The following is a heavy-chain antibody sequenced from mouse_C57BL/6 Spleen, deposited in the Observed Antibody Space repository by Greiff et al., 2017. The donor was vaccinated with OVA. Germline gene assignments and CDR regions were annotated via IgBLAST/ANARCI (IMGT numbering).Heavy chain of an antibody. CDR1: GYTFTDYY. Sequence: EVQLQQSGPELVKPGASVKISCKASGYTFTDYYMNWVKQSHGKSLEWIGDINPNNGGTSYNQKFKGKATLTVDKSSSTAYMELRSLTSEDSAVYYCARWVYYGITGFDYWGQGTTLTVSS. V-gene: IGHV1-26*01. CDR2: INPNNGGT. CDR3: ARWVYYGITGFDY. D-gene: IGHD1-1*01. J-gene: IGHJ2*01.